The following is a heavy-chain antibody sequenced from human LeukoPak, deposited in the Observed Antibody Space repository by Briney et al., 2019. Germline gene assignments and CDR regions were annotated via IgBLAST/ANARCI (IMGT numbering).Heavy chain of an antibody. CDR3: ATGIYFDF. CDR2: VKSKPNGGTI. Sequence: GGSMRLSCAASGFTFSNAWMSWVRQGPGKGLEWVARVKSKPNGGTIDYGAPVKGRFIISRDDSQNTVYLQMNSLETEDTAVYYCATGIYFDFWGRGTLVTVSS. J-gene: IGHJ4*02. CDR1: GFTFSNAW. V-gene: IGHV3-15*01.